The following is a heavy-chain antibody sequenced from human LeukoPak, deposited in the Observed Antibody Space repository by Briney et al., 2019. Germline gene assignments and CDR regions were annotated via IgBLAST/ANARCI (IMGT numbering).Heavy chain of an antibody. V-gene: IGHV4-39*07. J-gene: IGHJ4*02. CDR1: GDSLSSGGHY. Sequence: SETLSLTCAVSGDSLSSGGHYWGWIRQTPGKRLEWIGNIYFSGDTSYNPSVKSRVSMSVDTSKNQFSLNLASVTAADTAVYFCARDSGYWLYWGTGTLVTVSS. D-gene: IGHD3-22*01. CDR3: ARDSGYWLY. CDR2: IYFSGDT.